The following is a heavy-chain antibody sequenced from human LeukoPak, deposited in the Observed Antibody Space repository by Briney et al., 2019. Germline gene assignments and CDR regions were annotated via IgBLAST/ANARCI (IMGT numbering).Heavy chain of an antibody. V-gene: IGHV1-3*01. CDR3: AREQQLLNYYYGMDV. D-gene: IGHD6-13*01. CDR1: GYTFTSYA. J-gene: IGHJ6*04. Sequence: GASVKVSCKASGYTFTSYAIHWVRQAPGQRLEWMGWINAGNGNTKYSQKFQGRVTITRDTSASTAYMEPSSLRSEDTAAYYCAREQQLLNYYYGMDVWGKGTTVTVSS. CDR2: INAGNGNT.